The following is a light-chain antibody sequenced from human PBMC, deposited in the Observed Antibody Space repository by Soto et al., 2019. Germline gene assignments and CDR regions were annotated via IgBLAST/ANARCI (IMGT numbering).Light chain of an antibody. J-gene: IGLJ2*01. CDR2: EVS. CDR3: SSYTSSNTWV. Sequence: QSALTQPASVSGSPGQSITISCTGTSSDVGDYNYVSWYQQHPGKAPKLMIYEVSNRPSGVSNRFSGSKSGNTASLTISGLQAEDGADYYCSSYTSSNTWVFGGGTKVTVL. V-gene: IGLV2-14*01. CDR1: SSDVGDYNY.